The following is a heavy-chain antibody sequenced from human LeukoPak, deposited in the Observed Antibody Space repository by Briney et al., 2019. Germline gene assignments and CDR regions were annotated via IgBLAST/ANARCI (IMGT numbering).Heavy chain of an antibody. CDR2: ISGSGGST. Sequence: TGGSLRLSCAASGFTFSSYAMSWVRQAPGKVLEWVSAISGSGGSTYYADSVKGRFTISRDNSKNTLYLQMNSLRAEDTAVYYCAKAEFYDFWSGYYSDYWGQGTLVTVSS. J-gene: IGHJ4*02. CDR1: GFTFSSYA. CDR3: AKAEFYDFWSGYYSDY. D-gene: IGHD3-3*01. V-gene: IGHV3-23*01.